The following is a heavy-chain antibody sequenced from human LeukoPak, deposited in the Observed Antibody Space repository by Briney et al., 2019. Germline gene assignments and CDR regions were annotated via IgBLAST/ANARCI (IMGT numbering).Heavy chain of an antibody. Sequence: SETLSLTCAVYGGSFSGYYWSWICQPPGKGLEWIGEINHSGSTNYNPSLKSRVTISVDTSKNQFSLKLSSVTAADTAVYYCARGRSSWSLFRAFDYWGQGTLVTVSS. CDR3: ARGRSSWSLFRAFDY. CDR2: INHSGST. CDR1: GGSFSGYY. D-gene: IGHD6-13*01. V-gene: IGHV4-34*01. J-gene: IGHJ4*02.